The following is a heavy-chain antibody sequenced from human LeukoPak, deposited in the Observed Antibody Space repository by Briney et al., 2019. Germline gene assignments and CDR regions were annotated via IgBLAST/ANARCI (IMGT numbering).Heavy chain of an antibody. D-gene: IGHD6-19*01. J-gene: IGHJ4*02. CDR1: GYTFTGYY. Sequence: ASVKVSCKASGYTFTGYYMHWVRQAPGQGLEWMGWISAYNGNTNYAQKLQGRVTMTTDTSTSTAYMELRSLRSDDTAVYYCARGDTSGWRTPNNDYWGQGTLVTVSS. CDR2: ISAYNGNT. CDR3: ARGDTSGWRTPNNDY. V-gene: IGHV1-18*04.